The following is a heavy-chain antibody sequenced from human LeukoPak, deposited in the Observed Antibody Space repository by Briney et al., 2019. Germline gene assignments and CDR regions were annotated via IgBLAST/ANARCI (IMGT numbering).Heavy chain of an antibody. CDR3: ARGGYSYGYYFDY. J-gene: IGHJ4*02. Sequence: SETLSLTCTVSGGSISSGSYCWSWIRQPAGKGLDWIGRIYTSGSTNYNPSLKSRVTISVDTSKNQFSLKLSSVTAADTAVYYCARGGYSYGYYFDYWGQGILVTVSS. D-gene: IGHD5-18*01. CDR2: IYTSGST. V-gene: IGHV4-61*02. CDR1: GGSISSGSYC.